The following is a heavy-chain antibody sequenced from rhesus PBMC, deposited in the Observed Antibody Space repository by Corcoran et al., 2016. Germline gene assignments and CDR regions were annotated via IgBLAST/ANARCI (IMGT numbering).Heavy chain of an antibody. Sequence: QVQESGPTVVKPSETLSLTCTVSGGSIRSNYWWTWIRQSPGKGLEWIGGFFGGSAFTEYNPFFKRRVSISTDTSKNQVSLKMTSVTAADTAVYYCASTDCSNSDCSSGDLWGQGVLVTVTS. J-gene: IGHJ4*01. CDR1: GGSIRSNYW. CDR3: ASTDCSNSDCSSGDL. V-gene: IGHV4-93*01. CDR2: FFGGSAFT. D-gene: IGHD2-15*01.